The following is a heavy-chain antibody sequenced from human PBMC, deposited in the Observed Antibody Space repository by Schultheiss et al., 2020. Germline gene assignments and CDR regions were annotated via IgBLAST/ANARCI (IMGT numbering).Heavy chain of an antibody. J-gene: IGHJ6*02. V-gene: IGHV4-39*07. D-gene: IGHD4-17*01. Sequence: SETLSLTCTVSGGSVSSGSYYWGWIRQPPGKGLEWIGRIYTSGSTNYNPSLKSRVTMSVDTSKNQFSLKLSSVTAADTAVYYCARDLAAYGPYGMDVWGQGTTVTVSS. CDR3: ARDLAAYGPYGMDV. CDR2: IYTSGST. CDR1: GGSVSSGSYY.